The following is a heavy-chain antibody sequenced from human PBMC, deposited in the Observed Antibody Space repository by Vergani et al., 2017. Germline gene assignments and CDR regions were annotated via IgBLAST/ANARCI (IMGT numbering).Heavy chain of an antibody. J-gene: IGHJ5*02. V-gene: IGHV4-34*01. CDR1: GGSFSDYY. Sequence: QVQLQEWGAGLLKTSETLSLTCGVSGGSFSDYYWSWIRQAPGMGLEWIGEVNHGGSTNYNPSLKSRVSISVDTSKNQFSLKLTSVTAADTAVYYCVRRTFYYGSGSSSWFDPWGQGVLVTVSS. CDR3: VRRTFYYGSGSSSWFDP. D-gene: IGHD3-10*01. CDR2: VNHGGST.